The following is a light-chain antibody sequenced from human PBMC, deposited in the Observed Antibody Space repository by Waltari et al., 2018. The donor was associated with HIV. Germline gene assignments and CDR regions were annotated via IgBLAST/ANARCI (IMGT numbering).Light chain of an antibody. CDR3: AAWDASLSGNWV. Sequence: QSVLPQPPSASGTPGQRVTIPCSGSSANIGSNYVYWYQHLPGPTPKLLIYRNNQRPSGVPDRFSGSKSGTSASLAISGLRSEDEADYYCAAWDASLSGNWVFGGGTKLTVL. CDR1: SANIGSNY. V-gene: IGLV1-47*01. J-gene: IGLJ3*02. CDR2: RNN.